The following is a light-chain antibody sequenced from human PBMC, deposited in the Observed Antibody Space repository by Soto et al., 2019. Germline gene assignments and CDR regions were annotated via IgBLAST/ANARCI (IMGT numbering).Light chain of an antibody. CDR1: ALPKQY. J-gene: IGLJ1*01. CDR2: KNS. Sequence: SYELTQPPSVSVSPGQMARITCSGDALPKQYAYWYQQKPGQAPELLIYKNSERPSGIPERFSGSSSGTTVTLTISGVQAEDEADYYCQSSAKSGTDVFGTGTKLTVL. V-gene: IGLV3-25*03. CDR3: QSSAKSGTDV.